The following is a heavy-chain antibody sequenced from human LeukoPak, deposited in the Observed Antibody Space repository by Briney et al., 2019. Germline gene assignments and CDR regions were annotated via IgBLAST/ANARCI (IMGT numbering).Heavy chain of an antibody. V-gene: IGHV4-31*03. J-gene: IGHJ4*02. Sequence: PSETLSLTCTVSGGSISSGGYYWSWIRQHPGKGLEWIGYIYYSGSTYYNSSLKSRVTISVDTSKNQFSLKLSSVTAADTAVYYWARAEQLRYFDYWGQGTLVTVSS. CDR1: GGSISSGGYY. CDR3: ARAEQLRYFDY. CDR2: IYYSGST. D-gene: IGHD6-19*01.